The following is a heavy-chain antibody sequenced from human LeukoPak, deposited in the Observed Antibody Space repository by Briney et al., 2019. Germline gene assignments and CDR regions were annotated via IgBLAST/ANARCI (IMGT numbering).Heavy chain of an antibody. Sequence: SETLSLTCTVSGGSINSYWSWIRQPAGKGLEWIGRISGSGTITYNPALQSRLSISIDTSKNQFSLKPMSVTAADTAVYYCARDSGTTGEVKFDPWGQGTLVTVSS. V-gene: IGHV4-4*07. CDR3: ARDSGTTGEVKFDP. D-gene: IGHD3-10*01. CDR2: ISGSGTI. CDR1: GGSINSY. J-gene: IGHJ5*02.